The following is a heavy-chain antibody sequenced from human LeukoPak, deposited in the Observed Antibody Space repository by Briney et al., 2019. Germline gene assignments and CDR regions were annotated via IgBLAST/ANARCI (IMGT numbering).Heavy chain of an antibody. CDR3: ARDRIAVAPFDY. Sequence: SETLSLTCSVSAGSLSTYWWSWIRQPAGKGLEWIGRIYTSGSTNYNPSLKSRVTISVDTSKNQFSLKLSSVTAADTAVYYCARDRIAVAPFDYWGQGTLVTVSS. J-gene: IGHJ4*02. CDR2: IYTSGST. CDR1: AGSLSTYW. V-gene: IGHV4-4*07. D-gene: IGHD6-19*01.